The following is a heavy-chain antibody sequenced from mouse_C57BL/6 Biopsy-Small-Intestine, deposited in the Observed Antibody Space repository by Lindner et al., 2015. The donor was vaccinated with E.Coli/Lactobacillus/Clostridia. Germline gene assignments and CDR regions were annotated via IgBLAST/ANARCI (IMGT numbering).Heavy chain of an antibody. CDR2: INPGSGGT. Sequence: VQLQESGAELVRPGTSVKVSCKASGYAFTNYLIEWVKQRPGQGLEWIGVINPGSGGTNYNEKFEGKATLTADKSSSTAYMQLSSLTSEDSAVYFCASYGYDFDYWGQGTTLTVSS. CDR3: ASYGYDFDY. J-gene: IGHJ2*01. CDR1: GYAFTNYL. D-gene: IGHD2-2*01. V-gene: IGHV1-54*01.